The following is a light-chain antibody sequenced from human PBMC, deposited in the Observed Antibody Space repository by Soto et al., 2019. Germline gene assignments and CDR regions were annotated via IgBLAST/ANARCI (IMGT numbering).Light chain of an antibody. Sequence: DIQMTQSPSYLPTSVGDRVTITCRASQTVSNYVTWYQQKPGKAPRMLIFAASRVQNGIPSRFSGSGSGTDFTLTISHVQPEDFETYFCQQNYDVPRTFGQGTTLEI. J-gene: IGKJ2*01. CDR1: QTVSNY. CDR3: QQNYDVPRT. V-gene: IGKV1-39*01. CDR2: AAS.